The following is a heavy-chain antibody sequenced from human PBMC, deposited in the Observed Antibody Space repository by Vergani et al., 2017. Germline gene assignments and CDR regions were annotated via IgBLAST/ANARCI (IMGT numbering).Heavy chain of an antibody. CDR3: ARSASWRLGDPGGDSDYYYGMDV. CDR1: GYTFTGYY. CDR2: INPNSGGT. V-gene: IGHV1-2*02. J-gene: IGHJ6*02. Sequence: QVQLVQSGAEVKKPGASVKVSCKASGYTFTGYYMHWVRQAPGQGLEWMGWINPNSGGTNYAQQFQGRVTMTRDTSISTAYMERRRLRSDDTAVYYWARSASWRLGDPGGDSDYYYGMDVWGQGTMVTVSS. D-gene: IGHD3-16*01.